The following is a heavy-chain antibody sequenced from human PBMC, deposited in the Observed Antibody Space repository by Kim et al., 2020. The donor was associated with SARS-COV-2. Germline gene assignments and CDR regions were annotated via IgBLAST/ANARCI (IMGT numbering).Heavy chain of an antibody. Sequence: YCADSVKGRFIISRDNSKNTLYLQMNSLRAEDTAVYYCATRVSGSYSLDYWGQGTLVTVSS. J-gene: IGHJ4*02. CDR3: ATRVSGSYSLDY. D-gene: IGHD3-10*01. V-gene: IGHV3-23*01.